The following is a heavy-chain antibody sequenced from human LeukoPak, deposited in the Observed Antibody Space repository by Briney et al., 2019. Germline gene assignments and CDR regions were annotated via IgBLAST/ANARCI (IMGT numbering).Heavy chain of an antibody. D-gene: IGHD3-10*01. V-gene: IGHV3-7*01. Sequence: GGSLRLSCAASGFRFSSSWMSWVRQAPGKGLEWVANINEDGGEKYYVDSVKGRFTISRDNAKNSLYLQMNSLRAEDTALYYCATSGWTSGSDSWGQGTLVTVSS. J-gene: IGHJ4*02. CDR1: GFRFSSSW. CDR2: INEDGGEK. CDR3: ATSGWTSGSDS.